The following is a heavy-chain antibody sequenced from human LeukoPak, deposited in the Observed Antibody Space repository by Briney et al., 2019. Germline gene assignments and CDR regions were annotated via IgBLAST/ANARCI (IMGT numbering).Heavy chain of an antibody. CDR2: INTNTGNP. Sequence: GASVKVSCKASGYTFTSYAMNWVRQAPGQGLEWMGWINTNTGNPTYAQGFTGRFAFSLDTSVSTAYLQISSLKAEDTAVYYCAREMVRGVTYYYYYMDVWGKGTTVTVSS. J-gene: IGHJ6*03. CDR1: GYTFTSYA. CDR3: AREMVRGVTYYYYYMDV. D-gene: IGHD3-10*01. V-gene: IGHV7-4-1*02.